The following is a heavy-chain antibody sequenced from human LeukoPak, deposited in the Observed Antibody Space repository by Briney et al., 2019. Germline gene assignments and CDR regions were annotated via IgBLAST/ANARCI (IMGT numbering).Heavy chain of an antibody. V-gene: IGHV3-30*18. CDR3: AKDLGYYDSSGYLAGDAFDI. D-gene: IGHD3-22*01. Sequence: PGRSLRLSCAASGFTFSSYGMHWVRQAPGKGLEWVAVISYDGSNKYYADSVKGRFTISRDNSKNTLYLQMNSLRAEDTAVYYCAKDLGYYDSSGYLAGDAFDIWGQGTMVTVSS. J-gene: IGHJ3*02. CDR1: GFTFSSYG. CDR2: ISYDGSNK.